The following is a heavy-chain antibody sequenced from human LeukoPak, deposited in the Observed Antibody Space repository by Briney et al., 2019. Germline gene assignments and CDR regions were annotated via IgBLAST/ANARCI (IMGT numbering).Heavy chain of an antibody. CDR1: GGSISSYY. D-gene: IGHD3-22*01. CDR3: ARGVPSSGYYSPYYYYMDV. J-gene: IGHJ6*03. V-gene: IGHV4-34*01. Sequence: PSETLSLTCTVSGGSISSYYWSWIRQPPGKGLEWIGEINHSGSTNYNPSLKSRVTISVDTSKNQFSLKLSSVTAADTAVYYCARGVPSSGYYSPYYYYMDVWGKGTTVTVSS. CDR2: INHSGST.